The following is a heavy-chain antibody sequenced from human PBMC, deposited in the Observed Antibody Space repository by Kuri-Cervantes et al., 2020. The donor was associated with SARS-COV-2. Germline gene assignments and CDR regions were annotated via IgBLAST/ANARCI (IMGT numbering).Heavy chain of an antibody. D-gene: IGHD5-24*01. Sequence: GESLKISCAASGFTFSSYAMHWVRQAPGKGLEWVAVISYDGSNKYYADSVKGRFTISRDNSKNTLYLQMNSLSAEDTAVYYCARARAGGYNDAFDIWGQGTMVTVSS. CDR3: ARARAGGYNDAFDI. CDR1: GFTFSSYA. V-gene: IGHV3-30-3*01. CDR2: ISYDGSNK. J-gene: IGHJ3*02.